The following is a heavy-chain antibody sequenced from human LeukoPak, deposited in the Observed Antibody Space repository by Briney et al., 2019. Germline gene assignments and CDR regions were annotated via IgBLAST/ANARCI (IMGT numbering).Heavy chain of an antibody. D-gene: IGHD6-19*01. Sequence: ASVKVSCKVSGYTLTELSMHWVRQAPGKGLEWMGGFDPEDGETIYAQKFQGRVTMTEDTSTDTAYMELSSLRSEDTAVYYCATGFESSGWYDFDYWGQGTLVTVSS. CDR1: GYTLTELS. J-gene: IGHJ4*02. V-gene: IGHV1-24*01. CDR3: ATGFESSGWYDFDY. CDR2: FDPEDGET.